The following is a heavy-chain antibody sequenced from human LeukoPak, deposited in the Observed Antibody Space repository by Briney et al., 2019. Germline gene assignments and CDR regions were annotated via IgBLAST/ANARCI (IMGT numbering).Heavy chain of an antibody. CDR1: GFTFSSYG. CDR2: IWYDGSNK. CDR3: AKERIAVAVPAGFDY. V-gene: IGHV3-30*02. D-gene: IGHD6-19*01. Sequence: GGSLRLSCAASGFTFSSYGMHWVRQAPGKGLEWVAVIWYDGSNKNHADSVKGRFTISRDNSKNTLYLQMNSLRAEDTAVYYCAKERIAVAVPAGFDYWGQGTLVTVSS. J-gene: IGHJ4*02.